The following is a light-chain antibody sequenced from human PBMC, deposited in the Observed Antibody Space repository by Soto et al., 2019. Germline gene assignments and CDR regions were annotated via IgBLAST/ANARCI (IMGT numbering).Light chain of an antibody. Sequence: DIQMTQSPSSLSASVGDRVTITCRASQSISNYLNWYQQKPGKAPKLLMYAASSLQSGVPSRFGGIGSGTDFTLTISSLQPEDFATYYCQQSYSTTRTFGQGTKVEIK. CDR3: QQSYSTTRT. V-gene: IGKV1-39*01. CDR1: QSISNY. J-gene: IGKJ1*01. CDR2: AAS.